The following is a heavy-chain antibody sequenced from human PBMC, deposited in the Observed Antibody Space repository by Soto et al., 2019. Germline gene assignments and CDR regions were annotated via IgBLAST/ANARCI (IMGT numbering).Heavy chain of an antibody. J-gene: IGHJ4*02. CDR2: ISYSGST. D-gene: IGHD3-9*01. CDR1: GDSNSSYY. V-gene: IGHV4-59*01. CDR3: ARARNLLTGYYKGGFYYFDF. Sequence: QVQLQESGPGLVKPAETLSLICTVSGDSNSSYYWSWIRQSPGKGLEWIGYISYSGSTTYNPSLKSRLTISLHPSNNQFSLTLDSVTAADTAVYYCARARNLLTGYYKGGFYYFDFWGQGTLVTVSS.